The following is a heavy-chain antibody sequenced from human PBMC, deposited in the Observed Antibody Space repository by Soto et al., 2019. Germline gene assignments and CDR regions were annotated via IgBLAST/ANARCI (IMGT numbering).Heavy chain of an antibody. D-gene: IGHD6-19*01. CDR2: MNPNSGNT. CDR3: AREGIAVAGTVDGYYYYGMDV. J-gene: IGHJ6*02. V-gene: IGHV1-8*01. CDR1: GYTFTSYD. Sequence: QVQLVQSGAEVKKPGASVKVSCKASGYTFTSYDINWVRQATGQGLEWMGWMNPNSGNTGYAQKFQGRVTMTRNTSISTAYMELSSLRSEDTAVYYCAREGIAVAGTVDGYYYYGMDVWGQGTTVTVSS.